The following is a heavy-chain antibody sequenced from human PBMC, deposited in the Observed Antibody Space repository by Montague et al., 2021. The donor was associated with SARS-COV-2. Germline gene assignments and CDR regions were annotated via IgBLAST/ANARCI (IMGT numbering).Heavy chain of an antibody. CDR3: ARILSRIGNYCAVFHYGMGV. J-gene: IGHJ6*02. CDR2: IDWEGDT. CDR1: GFSLSTSGVS. D-gene: IGHD1-26*01. Sequence: VKPTQTLTLTCTFSGFSLSTSGVSVSWVRQPPGKALEWLAVIDWEGDTHYSTSLKTRLTISKDTTGNQVVLTVTDMDPVETATYYCARILSRIGNYCAVFHYGMGVWGQGTTVTVSS. V-gene: IGHV2-70*19.